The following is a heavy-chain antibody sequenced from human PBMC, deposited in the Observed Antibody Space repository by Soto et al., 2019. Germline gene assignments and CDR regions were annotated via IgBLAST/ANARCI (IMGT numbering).Heavy chain of an antibody. Sequence: QMQLVESGGGVVQPGRSLRLSCVVSGFTFSSYGMHWVRQAPGQGLDWVAVISNGGKNRYYADSVKGRFTICKDNSKNTRYLQMDSLGIEGTALYYGAKGGGRQDQPFGPLGQGTLVVV. V-gene: IGHV3-30*18. CDR2: ISNGGKNR. J-gene: IGHJ5*02. CDR3: AKGGGRQDQPFGP. D-gene: IGHD2-2*01. CDR1: GFTFSSYG.